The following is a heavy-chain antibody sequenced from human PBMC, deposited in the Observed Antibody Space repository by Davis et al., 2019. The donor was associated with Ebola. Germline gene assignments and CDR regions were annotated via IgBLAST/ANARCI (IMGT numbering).Heavy chain of an antibody. CDR1: GYTFTSYY. CDR2: INPSGGST. CDR3: ASLTIPFDP. J-gene: IGHJ5*02. V-gene: IGHV1-46*01. D-gene: IGHD3-10*01. Sequence: AASVQVSCKASGYTFTSYYMHWVRQAPGQGLEWMGIINPSGGSTSYAQKFQGRVTITADKSTSTAYMELSSLRSEDTAVYYCASLTIPFDPWGQGTLVTVSS.